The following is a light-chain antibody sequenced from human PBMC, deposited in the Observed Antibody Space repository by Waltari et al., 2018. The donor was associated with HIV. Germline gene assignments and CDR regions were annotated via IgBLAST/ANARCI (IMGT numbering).Light chain of an antibody. CDR2: KDS. Sequence: SYELTQPPSVSVSPGQTARITCSGAALSKQYAYWYQQKPGQAPVLMRDKDSERPSGIPERFSGSSSGTTVTLTISGVQAEDEADYYCQSTDTSGTYWVFGGGTKLTVL. V-gene: IGLV3-25*03. CDR1: ALSKQY. J-gene: IGLJ3*02. CDR3: QSTDTSGTYWV.